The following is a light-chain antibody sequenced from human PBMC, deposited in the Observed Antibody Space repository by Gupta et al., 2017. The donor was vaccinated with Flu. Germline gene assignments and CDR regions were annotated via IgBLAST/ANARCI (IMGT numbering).Light chain of an antibody. V-gene: IGLV3-25*03. CDR2: KDN. CDR1: ALADQY. Sequence: SSELTQPPSVSVSPGQTARLTCSGDALADQYGYWYQQKPGQAPTMVVRKDNKRPSGIPARFSGSSSGTNFTLTISGVQAEDEADYYCQSSETNGTYVIFGGGTKLTVL. J-gene: IGLJ2*01. CDR3: QSSETNGTYVI.